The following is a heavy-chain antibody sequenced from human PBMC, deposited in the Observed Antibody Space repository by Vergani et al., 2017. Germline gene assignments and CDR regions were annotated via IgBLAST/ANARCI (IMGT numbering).Heavy chain of an antibody. Sequence: QVQLQQWGAGLLKPSETLSLTCAVYGGSFSGYYWSWIRQPPGKGLEWIGEINHSGSTNYNPSLKSLVTISVDTSKNQFSLKLSSVTAADTAVYYCARGPLRGYYWSGGSCYRPYYYYGMDVLDEGTTVTASS. V-gene: IGHV4-34*01. CDR1: GGSFSGYY. CDR2: INHSGST. CDR3: ARGPLRGYYWSGGSCYRPYYYYGMDV. D-gene: IGHD2-15*01. J-gene: IGHJ6*02.